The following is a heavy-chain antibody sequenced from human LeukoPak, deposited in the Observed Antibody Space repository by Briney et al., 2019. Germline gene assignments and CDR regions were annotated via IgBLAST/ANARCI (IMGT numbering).Heavy chain of an antibody. D-gene: IGHD3-22*01. CDR3: ARDGDYYDSSGYVLAY. J-gene: IGHJ4*02. CDR1: GFTFSSYG. CDR2: IWHDGSNK. Sequence: GRSLRLSCAASGFTFSSYGMHWVRQAPGKGLEWVAVIWHDGSNKYYADSVKGRFTISRDNSKNTLYLQMNSLRAEDTAVYYCARDGDYYDSSGYVLAYWGQGTLVTVSS. V-gene: IGHV3-33*01.